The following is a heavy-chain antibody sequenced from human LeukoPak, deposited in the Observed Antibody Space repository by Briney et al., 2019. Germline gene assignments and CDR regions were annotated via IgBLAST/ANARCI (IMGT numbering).Heavy chain of an antibody. CDR3: ARLEYSSSSPYFDY. V-gene: IGHV5-51*01. CDR2: IYPGDSDT. Sequence: GESLKISCKGSGYTFTNYWIGWVRQMPGKGLEWMGIIYPGDSDTRYSPSFQGQVTISADKSINIAYLQWSSLKASDTAMYYCARLEYSSSSPYFDYWGQGTLVTVSS. CDR1: GYTFTNYW. D-gene: IGHD6-6*01. J-gene: IGHJ4*02.